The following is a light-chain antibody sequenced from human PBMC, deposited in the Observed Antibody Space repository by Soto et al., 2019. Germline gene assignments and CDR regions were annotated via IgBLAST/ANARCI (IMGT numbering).Light chain of an antibody. J-gene: IGLJ1*01. CDR1: GSNIGTGYD. Sequence: SALTQPASGTGVQLQRGSISCTGSGSNIGTGYDVHWYQQLPGTAPKLLIYSNANRPSGVPDRFSGSKSGTSASLAITGLQAEDEADYYCQSYDSSLSSYVFGTGTKVTVL. CDR3: QSYDSSLSSYV. CDR2: SNA. V-gene: IGLV1-40*01.